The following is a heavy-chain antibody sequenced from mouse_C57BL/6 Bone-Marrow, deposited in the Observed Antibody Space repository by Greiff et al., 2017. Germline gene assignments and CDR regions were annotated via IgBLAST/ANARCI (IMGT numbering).Heavy chain of an antibody. V-gene: IGHV5-15*01. Sequence: EVKLMESGGGLVQPGGSLKLSCAASGFTFSDYGMAWVRQAPRKGPEWVAFISNLAYSIYYADTVTGRFTISRENAKNTLYLEMSSLRSEDTAMYYCARRGYYGIYWYFDVWGTGTTVTVSS. CDR1: GFTFSDYG. CDR2: ISNLAYSI. J-gene: IGHJ1*03. D-gene: IGHD1-1*01. CDR3: ARRGYYGIYWYFDV.